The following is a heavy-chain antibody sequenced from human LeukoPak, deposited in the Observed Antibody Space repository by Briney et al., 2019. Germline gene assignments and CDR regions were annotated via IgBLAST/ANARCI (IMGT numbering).Heavy chain of an antibody. V-gene: IGHV4-59*01. CDR1: GGSISSYY. CDR3: VRGGGDCSSTTCYNFDY. J-gene: IGHJ4*02. Sequence: PSETLSLTCTVSGGSISSYYWSWLRQPPGKGLEWVGYIYYSGSTNYNPSLKSRVTISVDTSKNQFSLKLSSVTAADTAVYYCVRGGGDCSSTTCYNFDYWGQGTLVTVSS. CDR2: IYYSGST. D-gene: IGHD2-2*01.